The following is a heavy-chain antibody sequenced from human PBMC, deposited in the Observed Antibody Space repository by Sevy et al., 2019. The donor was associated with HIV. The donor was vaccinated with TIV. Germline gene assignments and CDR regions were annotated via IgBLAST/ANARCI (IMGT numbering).Heavy chain of an antibody. CDR2: IIPIFGTA. CDR3: ARDRHYYYGMDV. Sequence: ASVKVSCKASGGTFSSYAISCVRQAPGQGLEWMGGIIPIFGTANYAQKFQGRVTITADESTSTAYMELSSLRSEDTAVYYCARDRHYYYGMDVWGQGTTVTVSS. CDR1: GGTFSSYA. J-gene: IGHJ6*02. V-gene: IGHV1-69*13.